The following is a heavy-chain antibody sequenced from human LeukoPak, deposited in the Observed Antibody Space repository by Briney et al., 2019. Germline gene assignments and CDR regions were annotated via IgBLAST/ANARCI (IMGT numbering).Heavy chain of an antibody. CDR1: GFTFSTYA. D-gene: IGHD3-22*01. V-gene: IGHV3-23*01. CDR2: ISGSGGSP. J-gene: IGHJ4*02. Sequence: GGSLRLSCAASGFTFSTYAMTWVRQAPGKGLEWVSSISGSGGSPLYTDSVKGRFSISRDNSKNTLYLQMNSLRADDTAVYYCAKGYYSDSYRLFDCWGQGTLVTVSS. CDR3: AKGYYSDSYRLFDC.